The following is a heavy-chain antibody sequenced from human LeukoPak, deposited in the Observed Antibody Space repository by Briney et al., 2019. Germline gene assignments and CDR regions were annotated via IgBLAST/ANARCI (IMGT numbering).Heavy chain of an antibody. CDR1: GGSISSGSYY. J-gene: IGHJ6*03. Sequence: NPSETLSLTCTVSGGSISSGSYYWSWIRQPAGKGLEWIGRIYTSGSTNYNPSLKSRVTISVDTSKNQFSLKLSSVTAADTDVYYCARVLGSYYGHYYMDVWGKGTTVTVSS. CDR3: ARVLGSYYGHYYMDV. D-gene: IGHD1-26*01. CDR2: IYTSGST. V-gene: IGHV4-61*02.